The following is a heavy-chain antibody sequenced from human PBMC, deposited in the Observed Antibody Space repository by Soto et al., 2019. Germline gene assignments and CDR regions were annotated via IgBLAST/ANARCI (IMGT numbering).Heavy chain of an antibody. Sequence: PGGSLRLSCAASGFTFSTYGMHWVRQAPGKGLEWVALIWHDGSNKYYADSVKGRFTISRDNSKNTLYLQMNSLRAEDTAVYYCTREHYNGRHYFEYCGQGTPVTVYS. CDR3: TREHYNGRHYFEY. CDR1: GFTFSTYG. J-gene: IGHJ1*01. CDR2: IWHDGSNK. V-gene: IGHV3-33*01. D-gene: IGHD3-10*01.